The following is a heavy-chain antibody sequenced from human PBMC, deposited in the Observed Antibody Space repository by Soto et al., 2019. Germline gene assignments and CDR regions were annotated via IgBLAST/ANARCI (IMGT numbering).Heavy chain of an antibody. Sequence: QVQLVQSGAEVKEPGSSVKVSCKASGGTLSTHTISWVRQAPGQGLEWMGRIIPRLGTVNYAQKFQGRVTLTAAKSTITVSMELSSLKYEDTAVYYCARAGGRSGDYSFDFDSWGQGTLVTVSS. CDR1: GGTLSTHT. D-gene: IGHD1-26*01. J-gene: IGHJ4*02. V-gene: IGHV1-69*08. CDR2: IIPRLGTV. CDR3: ARAGGRSGDYSFDFDS.